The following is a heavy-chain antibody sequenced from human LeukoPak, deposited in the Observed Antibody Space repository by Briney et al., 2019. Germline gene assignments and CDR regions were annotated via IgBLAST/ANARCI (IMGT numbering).Heavy chain of an antibody. CDR3: ARDVTYYYDSSGDY. D-gene: IGHD3-22*01. J-gene: IGHJ4*02. Sequence: GSLRLSCAASGFTFSRHNMNWIRQPPGKGLEWIGSIYYSGSTYYNPSLKSRVTISVDTSKNQFSLKLGSVTAADTAVYYCARDVTYYYDSSGDYWGQGTLVTVSS. V-gene: IGHV4-39*07. CDR2: IYYSGST. CDR1: GFTFSRHNM.